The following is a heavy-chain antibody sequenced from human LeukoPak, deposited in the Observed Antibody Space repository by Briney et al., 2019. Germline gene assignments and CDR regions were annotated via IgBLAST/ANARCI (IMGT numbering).Heavy chain of an antibody. V-gene: IGHV3-48*01. Sequence: GGSLRLSRAASGFTFSSYSMNWVRQAPGKGLEWVSYISSSSSTIYYADSVKGRFTISRDNAKNSLYLQMNSLRAEDTAVYYCAREYSNPDYGKLLAYMDVWGKGTTVTVSS. CDR1: GFTFSSYS. D-gene: IGHD4-11*01. CDR3: AREYSNPDYGKLLAYMDV. J-gene: IGHJ6*03. CDR2: ISSSSSTI.